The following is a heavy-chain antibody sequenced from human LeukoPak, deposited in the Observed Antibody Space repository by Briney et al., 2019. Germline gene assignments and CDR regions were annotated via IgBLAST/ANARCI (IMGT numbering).Heavy chain of an antibody. CDR2: IKSKILGGTT. J-gene: IGHJ5*02. V-gene: IGHV3-15*01. Sequence: GGSLRLSCGTSGFTFSNASISWVRQAPGKELEWVGLIKSKILGGTTHYAAPVKGRFTISRDDSKDTLYLQMNSLKPEDTAAYYCTTGNPWGQGTLVTVSS. CDR1: GFTFSNAS. CDR3: TTGNP.